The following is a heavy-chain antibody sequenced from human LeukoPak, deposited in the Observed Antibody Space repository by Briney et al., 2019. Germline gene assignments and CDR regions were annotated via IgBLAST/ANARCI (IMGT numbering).Heavy chain of an antibody. CDR3: AITTVVTPEVYYFDY. CDR2: IYYSGST. CDR1: GGSISSYY. V-gene: IGHV4-59*08. Sequence: SETLSLTCTVSGGSISSYYWNWIRQPPGKGLEWIGYIYYSGSTNYNPSLKSRVTISVDTSKNQFSLKLSSVTAADTAVYYCAITTVVTPEVYYFDYWGQGTLVTVSS. J-gene: IGHJ4*02. D-gene: IGHD4-23*01.